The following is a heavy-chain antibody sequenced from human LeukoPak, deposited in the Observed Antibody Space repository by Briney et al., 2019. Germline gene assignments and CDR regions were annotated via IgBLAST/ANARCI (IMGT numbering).Heavy chain of an antibody. CDR3: ARLGIDQYSSSWLGYYYYMDV. CDR2: IIPIFGTA. D-gene: IGHD6-6*01. V-gene: IGHV1-69*05. J-gene: IGHJ6*03. CDR1: GGTLSSCA. Sequence: SVKVSCKASGGTLSSCAISWVRQAPGQGLEWIGGIIPIFGTANYAQKFQGRVTITTDESTSTAYMELSSLRSEDTAVYYCARLGIDQYSSSWLGYYYYMDVWGKGTTVTVSS.